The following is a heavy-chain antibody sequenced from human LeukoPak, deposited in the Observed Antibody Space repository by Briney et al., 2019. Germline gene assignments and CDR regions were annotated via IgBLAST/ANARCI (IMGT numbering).Heavy chain of an antibody. V-gene: IGHV3-23*01. CDR3: AKESYSSGWYAYLDY. CDR1: GFTFSSYA. D-gene: IGHD6-19*01. Sequence: GGSLRLSCAASGFTFSSYAMSWVRQAPGKGLEWVSAISGSGGSTYYADSVKGRFTISRDNSKNTLYPQMNSLRAEDTAVYYCAKESYSSGWYAYLDYWGQGTLVTVSS. CDR2: ISGSGGST. J-gene: IGHJ4*02.